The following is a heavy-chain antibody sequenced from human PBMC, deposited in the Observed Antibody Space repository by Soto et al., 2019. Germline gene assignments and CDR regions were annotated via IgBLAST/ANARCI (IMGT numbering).Heavy chain of an antibody. D-gene: IGHD1-1*01. J-gene: IGHJ4*02. CDR2: MNPNSGDT. CDR1: GYTFTNHD. Sequence: QVQLVQSGAEVKKPGASVKVSCKASGYTFTNHDINWVRQTTGQGLEWMGWMNPNSGDTGYAQKFQGRGNMTRDTSIRTAYMELSNLRSDDTAVYYCARVGGNWNDDYFDHWGQGALVTVSS. V-gene: IGHV1-8*01. CDR3: ARVGGNWNDDYFDH.